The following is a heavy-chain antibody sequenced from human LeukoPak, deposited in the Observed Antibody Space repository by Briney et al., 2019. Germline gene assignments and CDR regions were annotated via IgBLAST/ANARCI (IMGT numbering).Heavy chain of an antibody. Sequence: SETLSLTCAVYGGSFSGFYWTWIRQPPGKGLEWIGEINHSGSTNYNSSLKSRVTISVDTSKNQFSLKLSSVTAADTAVYYCAREAVAGTPGYWGQGTLVTVSS. J-gene: IGHJ4*02. CDR2: INHSGST. V-gene: IGHV4-34*01. CDR1: GGSFSGFY. CDR3: AREAVAGTPGY. D-gene: IGHD6-19*01.